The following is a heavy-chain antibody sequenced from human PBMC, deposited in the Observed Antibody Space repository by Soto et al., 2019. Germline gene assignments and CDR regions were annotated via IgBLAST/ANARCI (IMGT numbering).Heavy chain of an antibody. CDR3: ARVPRGVVNWFDP. V-gene: IGHV1-18*01. CDR1: GDTFTNFG. J-gene: IGHJ5*02. D-gene: IGHD3-10*01. Sequence: ASVKVSCKTSGDTFTNFGLSWVRQAPGQGLEWMGWIATYNSNKNYAQKFQGRLTPTTDTSTSTGYMELKSLGYDDTAVYYCARVPRGVVNWFDPWGQGTLVTVSS. CDR2: IATYNSNK.